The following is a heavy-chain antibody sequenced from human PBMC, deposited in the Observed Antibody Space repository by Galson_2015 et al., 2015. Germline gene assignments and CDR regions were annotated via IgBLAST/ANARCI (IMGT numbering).Heavy chain of an antibody. Sequence: SVKVSCKASGGTFSSYAISWVRQAPGQGLEWMGGIIPIFGTANYAQKFQGRVTITADESTSTAYMELSSLRSEDTAVYYCARANEVGYSSSNYYYGMDVWGQGTTVTVS. CDR2: IIPIFGTA. V-gene: IGHV1-69*13. CDR3: ARANEVGYSSSNYYYGMDV. CDR1: GGTFSSYA. D-gene: IGHD6-6*01. J-gene: IGHJ6*02.